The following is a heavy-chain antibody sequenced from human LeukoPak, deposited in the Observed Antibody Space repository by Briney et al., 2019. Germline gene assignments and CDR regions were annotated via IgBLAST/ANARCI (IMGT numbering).Heavy chain of an antibody. CDR1: AGSFSGFH. V-gene: IGHV4-34*01. CDR2: INRSGST. Sequence: SETLSLTCAVYAGSFSGFHWSWIRQPPGKGLEWIGEINRSGSTNYNSSLKSRVTISVDTSKNQFSLKLSSVTAADTAIYYCARGGYNYGYKRHNYYYYMDVWGKGTTVTVSS. J-gene: IGHJ6*03. D-gene: IGHD5-18*01. CDR3: ARGGYNYGYKRHNYYYYMDV.